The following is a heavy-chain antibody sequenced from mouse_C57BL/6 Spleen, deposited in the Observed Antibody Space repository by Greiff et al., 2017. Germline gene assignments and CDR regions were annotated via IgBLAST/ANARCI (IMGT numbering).Heavy chain of an antibody. D-gene: IGHD1-1*01. J-gene: IGHJ3*01. CDR3: TREGSFYYGSSPAWFAY. CDR2: ISSGGDYI. CDR1: GFTFSSYA. V-gene: IGHV5-9-1*02. Sequence: DVKLQESGEGLVKPGGSLKLSCAASGFTFSSYAMSWVRQTPEKRLEWVAYISSGGDYIYYADTVKGRFTISRDNARNTLYLQMSSLKSEDTAMYYCTREGSFYYGSSPAWFAYWGQGTLVTVSA.